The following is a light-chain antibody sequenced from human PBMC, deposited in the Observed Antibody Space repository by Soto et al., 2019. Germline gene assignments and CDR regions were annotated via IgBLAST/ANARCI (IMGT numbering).Light chain of an antibody. J-gene: IGKJ4*01. CDR1: QSVSNNY. CDR2: GAS. Sequence: EIVMTQSPATLSVSPGERATLSCRASQSVSNNYLAWYQQKPGQAPRLLIYGASNRATGIPDRFSGGGSGTDFTLTISRLETEDFAVYYCQQFSSYPLTFGGGTKV. CDR3: QQFSSYPLT. V-gene: IGKV3-20*01.